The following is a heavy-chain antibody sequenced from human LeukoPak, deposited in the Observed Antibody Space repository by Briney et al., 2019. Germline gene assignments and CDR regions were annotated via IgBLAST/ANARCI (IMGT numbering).Heavy chain of an antibody. CDR1: GFTFSGNW. V-gene: IGHV3-74*01. J-gene: IGHJ4*02. D-gene: IGHD1-1*01. Sequence: GGSLRLSCEASGFTFSGNWMHWVRQAPGKGLVWVSRINGDGRATYYADSVKGRFTISRDNSKNTLYLQMNSLRAEDTAVYYCAKDTQLELIFDYWGQGTLVTVSS. CDR2: INGDGRAT. CDR3: AKDTQLELIFDY.